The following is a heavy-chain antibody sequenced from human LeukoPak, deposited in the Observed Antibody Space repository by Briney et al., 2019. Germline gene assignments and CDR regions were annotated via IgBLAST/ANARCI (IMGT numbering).Heavy chain of an antibody. V-gene: IGHV3-7*03. CDR3: ASGLELDY. Sequence: GGSLRLSCAASGFTFRSYWMRWVRQAPGKGLEWVANIKQDGSEKNYVDSVKGRFTISRDNAKNSLYLQMNSLRAEDMAVYYCASGLELDYWGQGTLVTVSS. CDR1: GFTFRSYW. J-gene: IGHJ4*02. CDR2: IKQDGSEK.